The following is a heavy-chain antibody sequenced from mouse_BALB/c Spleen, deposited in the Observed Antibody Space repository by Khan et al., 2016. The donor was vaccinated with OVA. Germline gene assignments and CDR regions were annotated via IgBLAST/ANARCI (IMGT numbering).Heavy chain of an antibody. J-gene: IGHJ3*01. V-gene: IGHV3-2*02. CDR2: INYSGTT. CDR1: GYSITSEYA. Sequence: EVQLQESGPGLVKPSQSLSLTCTVTGYSITSEYAWNWIRQFPGHKLEWMGYINYSGTTRFNPSLPRRTSITRDTSKNQFFLQFNSVPTEDTATYYCARKDYYDYDPFPYWGQGTLVTVAA. CDR3: ARKDYYDYDPFPY. D-gene: IGHD2-4*01.